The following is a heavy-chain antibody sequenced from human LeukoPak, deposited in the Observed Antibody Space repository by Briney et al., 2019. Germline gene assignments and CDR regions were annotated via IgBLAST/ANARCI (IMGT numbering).Heavy chain of an antibody. V-gene: IGHV3-7*01. CDR3: SRDSVKKDDY. D-gene: IGHD3-10*01. J-gene: IGHJ4*02. Sequence: GSLRLSCAASGFTFSNYWMTWVRQAPGKGLEWVANINEDGTTKYYMDSVKGRFTISRDNAKNSLYLQMNSLRAEDSAVYYCSRDSVKKDDYWGQGTLVTVSS. CDR2: INEDGTTK. CDR1: GFTFSNYW.